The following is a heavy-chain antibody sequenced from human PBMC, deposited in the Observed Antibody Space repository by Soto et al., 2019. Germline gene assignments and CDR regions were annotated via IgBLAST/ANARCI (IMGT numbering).Heavy chain of an antibody. D-gene: IGHD3-16*01. CDR1: GGTFSSYA. CDR3: ASDPSLAYYGMDV. V-gene: IGHV1-69*12. J-gene: IGHJ6*02. CDR2: IIPIFGTA. Sequence: QVQLVQSGAEVKKPGSSVKVSCKASGGTFSSYAISWVRQAPGQGLEWMGGIIPIFGTANYAQKFQGRVTITAGEPTSPAYMELSSLRSEDTAVYYCASDPSLAYYGMDVWGQGTTVTVSS.